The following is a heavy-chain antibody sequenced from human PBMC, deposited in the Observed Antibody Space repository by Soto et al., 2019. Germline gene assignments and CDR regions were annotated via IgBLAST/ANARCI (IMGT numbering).Heavy chain of an antibody. Sequence: SETLCLTCTVAGGSISSYYWSLIRPPPGKGLEWIGYMYYSGSTNYNPSLRSRVTISVDTSKNQFSLKLSSVTAADTAVYYCTRVYYDSSGYPNLDYWGQRTLVTVSS. CDR1: GGSISSYY. CDR2: MYYSGST. D-gene: IGHD3-22*01. CDR3: TRVYYDSSGYPNLDY. J-gene: IGHJ4*02. V-gene: IGHV4-59*01.